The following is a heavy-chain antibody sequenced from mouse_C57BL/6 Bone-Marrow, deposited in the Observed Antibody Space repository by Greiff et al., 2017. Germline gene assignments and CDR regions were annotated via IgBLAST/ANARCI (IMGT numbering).Heavy chain of an antibody. CDR2: IDPSDSET. J-gene: IGHJ4*01. V-gene: IGHV1-52*01. D-gene: IGHD4-1*01. CDR1: GYTFTSYW. CDR3: ARPGTDYAMDY. Sequence: VQLQQPGAELVRPGSSVKLSCKASGYTFTSYWMHWVKQRPIQGLEWIGNIDPSDSETHYNQKFKDKATLTVDKSSSTAYMQLSSLTSEDSAVYYCARPGTDYAMDYWGQGTSVTVSS.